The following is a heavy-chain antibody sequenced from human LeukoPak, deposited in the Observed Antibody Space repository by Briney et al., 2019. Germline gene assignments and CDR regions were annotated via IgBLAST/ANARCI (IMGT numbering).Heavy chain of an antibody. CDR2: TYYRSEWYN. CDR3: ARGEYSSGWYPGAQTDYGMDV. D-gene: IGHD6-19*01. Sequence: SQTLSLTCAISGDSVSSNSAAWNWIRQSPSRGLEWLGRTYYRSEWYNDYAVSVKSRITINPDTSKNQFSLQLNSVTPEDTAVYYCARGEYSSGWYPGAQTDYGMDVWGQGTTVTVSS. J-gene: IGHJ6*02. V-gene: IGHV6-1*01. CDR1: GDSVSSNSAA.